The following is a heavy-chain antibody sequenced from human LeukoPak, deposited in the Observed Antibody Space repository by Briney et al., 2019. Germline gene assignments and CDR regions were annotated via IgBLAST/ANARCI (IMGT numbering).Heavy chain of an antibody. CDR2: IIPIFGTA. CDR3: ARESSGWANWFDP. D-gene: IGHD6-19*01. CDR1: GGTFSSYA. J-gene: IGHJ5*02. V-gene: IGHV1-69*13. Sequence: SVKVACKASGGTFSSYAISWVRQAPGQGLEWMGGIIPIFGTANYAQKFQGRVTITADESTSTAYMELSSLRSEDTAVYYCARESSGWANWFDPWGQGTLVTVSS.